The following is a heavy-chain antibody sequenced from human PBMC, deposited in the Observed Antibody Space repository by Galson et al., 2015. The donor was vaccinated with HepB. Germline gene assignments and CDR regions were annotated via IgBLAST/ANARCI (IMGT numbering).Heavy chain of an antibody. Sequence: SLRLSCAASGFIFSTHVMHWVRQAPGKGLEWVSVVIFDGSNEYYADSVKGRFTISRDNSKNTLYMQMNSLRVEDTAVYYCARGPRNYSPSYDAFDIWGQGTMVTVSS. CDR1: GFIFSTHV. D-gene: IGHD1-7*01. CDR3: ARGPRNYSPSYDAFDI. J-gene: IGHJ3*02. V-gene: IGHV3-30*19. CDR2: VIFDGSNE.